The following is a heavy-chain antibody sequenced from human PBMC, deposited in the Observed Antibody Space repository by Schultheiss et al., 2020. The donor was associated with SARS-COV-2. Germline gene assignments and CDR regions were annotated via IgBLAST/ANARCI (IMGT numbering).Heavy chain of an antibody. CDR3: ARVGRVAAAEDY. J-gene: IGHJ4*02. V-gene: IGHV1-69*06. D-gene: IGHD6-13*01. Sequence: SVKVSCKASGGTFSSYAISWVRQAPGQGLEWMGGIIPIFGTANYAQKFQGRVTITADKSTSTAYMELSSLRSEDTAVYYCARVGRVAAAEDYWGQGTLVTVSS. CDR1: GGTFSSYA. CDR2: IIPIFGTA.